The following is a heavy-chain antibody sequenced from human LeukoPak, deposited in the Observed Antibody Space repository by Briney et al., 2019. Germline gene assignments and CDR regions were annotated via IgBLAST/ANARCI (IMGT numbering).Heavy chain of an antibody. CDR2: ISGNGDST. D-gene: IGHD3-10*01. V-gene: IGHV3-64*02. CDR1: GFTFSSYA. J-gene: IGHJ4*02. CDR3: ARDLLPRYGSGRGGGY. Sequence: GGSLRLSCAASGFTFSSYAMHWVRQAPGEGLEYVSAISGNGDSTFYADSVKGRFTISRDNAKNSLYLQMNSLRAEDTAVYYCARDLLPRYGSGRGGGYWGQGTLVTVSS.